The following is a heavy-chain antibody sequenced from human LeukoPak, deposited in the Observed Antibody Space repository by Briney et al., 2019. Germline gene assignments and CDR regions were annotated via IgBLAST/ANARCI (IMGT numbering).Heavy chain of an antibody. V-gene: IGHV1-46*01. J-gene: IGHJ3*02. CDR1: GYTFTSYY. Sequence: ASVKVSCKASGYTFTSYYMHWVRQAPGQGLEWMGIINPSGGSTSYAQKFQGRVTMTRDTSTSTVYMELSSLRSEDTAVYYCARAKYKWLRWGDALGSWWRGDAFDIWGQGTMVTVSS. CDR2: INPSGGST. D-gene: IGHD5-12*01. CDR3: ARAKYKWLRWGDALGSWWRGDAFDI.